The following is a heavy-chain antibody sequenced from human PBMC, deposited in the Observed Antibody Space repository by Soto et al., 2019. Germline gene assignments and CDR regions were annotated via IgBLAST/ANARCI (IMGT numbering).Heavy chain of an antibody. CDR2: ISVSGRNT. Sequence: EVQMLESGGGLVHPGGSLRLSCAASGFTFINYAMNWVRQAPGKGLECVSSISVSGRNTYYADSVKGRLTISRDSSKNTLYLQMNSLRVEDTGVYYCAKDLNGWESFRSYFHYRMDVWGQGTTVPVTS. CDR3: AKDLNGWESFRSYFHYRMDV. J-gene: IGHJ6*02. D-gene: IGHD3-9*01. CDR1: GFTFINYA. V-gene: IGHV3-23*01.